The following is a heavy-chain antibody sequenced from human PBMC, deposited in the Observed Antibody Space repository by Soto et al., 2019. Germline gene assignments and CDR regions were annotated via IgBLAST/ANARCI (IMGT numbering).Heavy chain of an antibody. D-gene: IGHD2-21*01. Sequence: QVQLVQSGPEVKNPGASVRVSCVASGYAFTSYGVNWVRQAPGQGLEWMGWIAPHSGRTTYLPKFQGRVTMTADVSTNTAYIELTNLTSDDTAVYYCERDPPRYFTSSPEGAGLWGQGTLVTVSS. CDR2: IAPHSGRT. J-gene: IGHJ4*02. V-gene: IGHV1-18*04. CDR1: GYAFTSYG. CDR3: ERDPPRYFTSSPEGAGL.